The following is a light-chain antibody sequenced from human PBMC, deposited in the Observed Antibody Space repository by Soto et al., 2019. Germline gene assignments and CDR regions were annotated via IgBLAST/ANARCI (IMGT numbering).Light chain of an antibody. Sequence: EIVLTQSPGTLSSSPGERATLSCRASQSVSSSYLAWYQQKPGQAPRLLIYGASSRATGIPDRFSGSGSGTDFTLTISRLEPEDFAVYYCQQYGSSPPTVGQGTKVDSK. CDR2: GAS. V-gene: IGKV3-20*01. CDR3: QQYGSSPPT. CDR1: QSVSSSY. J-gene: IGKJ1*01.